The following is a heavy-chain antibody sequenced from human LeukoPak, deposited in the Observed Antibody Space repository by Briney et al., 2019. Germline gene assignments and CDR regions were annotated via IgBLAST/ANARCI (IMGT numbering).Heavy chain of an antibody. D-gene: IGHD6-6*01. CDR3: AKERAARGQDY. CDR1: GFTFSRYT. V-gene: IGHV3-21*01. J-gene: IGHJ4*02. Sequence: GGSLRLSCAGSGFTFSRYTFNWVRQAPGRGLEWVSAISGDSKYIYYTDSVKGRFTISRGNARNSVFLQMNSLRVEDTAVYYCAKERAARGQDYWGQGTLVTVSS. CDR2: ISGDSKYI.